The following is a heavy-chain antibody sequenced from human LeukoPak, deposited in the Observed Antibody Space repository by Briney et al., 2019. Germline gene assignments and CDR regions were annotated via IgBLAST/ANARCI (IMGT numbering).Heavy chain of an antibody. CDR2: ISGSGGST. CDR3: AKLNYDFWSGYYSGAFDI. CDR1: GFTFSSYA. D-gene: IGHD3-3*01. Sequence: GGSLRLSCAASGFTFSSYAMSWVRQAPVKGLEWVSAISGSGGSTYYADSVKGRFTISRDNSKNTLYLQMNSLRAEDTAVYYCAKLNYDFWSGYYSGAFDIWGQGTMVTVSS. J-gene: IGHJ3*02. V-gene: IGHV3-23*01.